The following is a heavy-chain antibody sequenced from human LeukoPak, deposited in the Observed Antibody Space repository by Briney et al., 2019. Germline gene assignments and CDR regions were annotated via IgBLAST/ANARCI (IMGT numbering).Heavy chain of an antibody. Sequence: GASVKVSCKASGYTFTGYYTHWVRQAPGQGLEWMGWINPNSGGTNYAQKFQGRVTMTRDTSISTAYMELSRLRSDDTAVYYCARDVTVRFLEWFNYMDVWGKGTTVTVSS. J-gene: IGHJ6*03. CDR3: ARDVTVRFLEWFNYMDV. V-gene: IGHV1-2*02. CDR2: INPNSGGT. CDR1: GYTFTGYY. D-gene: IGHD3-3*01.